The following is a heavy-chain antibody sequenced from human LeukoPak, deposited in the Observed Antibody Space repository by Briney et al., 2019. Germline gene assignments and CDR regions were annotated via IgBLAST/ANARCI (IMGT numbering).Heavy chain of an antibody. Sequence: SQTLSLTCTVSGGSVNSAKYYWSWIRQLPGKGLEWIGYVYTSGSTGDNPSLKNRVTISLDTSKNQFSLRLSSVTAADTAAYYCARYPAPRPPDYWGQGTLVIVSS. J-gene: IGHJ4*02. V-gene: IGHV4-31*03. CDR3: ARYPAPRPPDY. CDR1: GGSVNSAKYY. CDR2: VYTSGST. D-gene: IGHD1-14*01.